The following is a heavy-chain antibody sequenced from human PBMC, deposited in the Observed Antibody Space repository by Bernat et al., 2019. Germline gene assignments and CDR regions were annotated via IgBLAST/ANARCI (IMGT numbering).Heavy chain of an antibody. CDR1: GYTFTSYG. V-gene: IGHV1-18*01. CDR2: ISAYNGNT. J-gene: IGHJ6*02. D-gene: IGHD1-1*01. Sequence: QVQLVQSGAEVKKPGASVKVSCKASGYTFTSYGISWVRQAPGQGLEWMGWISAYNGNTNYAQKLQGRVTMTTDTSTNTAYMELRSLRSDDTAVYYCARDWNLDYYYYYGMDVWGQGTTVTVSS. CDR3: ARDWNLDYYYYYGMDV.